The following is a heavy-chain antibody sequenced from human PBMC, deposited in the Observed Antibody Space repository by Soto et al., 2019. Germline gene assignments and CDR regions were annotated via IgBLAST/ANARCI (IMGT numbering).Heavy chain of an antibody. CDR3: ARRITIFGVVITVAYGMDV. CDR1: GFTFSSYA. Sequence: PGGSLRLSCAASGFTFSSYAMHWVRQAPGKGLELFAVISYDGSNKFYADSVKGRFTISRDNSKNTLYLQMNSLRAEDTAVYYCARRITIFGVVITVAYGMDVWGQGTTVTVSS. V-gene: IGHV3-30-3*01. CDR2: ISYDGSNK. J-gene: IGHJ6*02. D-gene: IGHD3-3*01.